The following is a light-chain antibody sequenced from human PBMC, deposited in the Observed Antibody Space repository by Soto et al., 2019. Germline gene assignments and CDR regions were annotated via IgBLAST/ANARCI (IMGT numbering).Light chain of an antibody. Sequence: EIVMTQSPATLSVSPGEIVTLSFSASQSITTNLAWYQHKPGQGPRLLIYAASSRATGIPDRFSGSGSGTDFTLTISRLEPADFAVYYCQQYASSPRTFGQGTKVDIK. J-gene: IGKJ1*01. CDR3: QQYASSPRT. V-gene: IGKV3-20*01. CDR2: AAS. CDR1: QSITTN.